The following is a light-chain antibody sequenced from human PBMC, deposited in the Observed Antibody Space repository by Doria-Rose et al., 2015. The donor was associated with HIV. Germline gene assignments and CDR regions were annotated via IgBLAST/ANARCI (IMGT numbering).Light chain of an antibody. V-gene: IGLV2-23*02. Sequence: QSALTQPASVSGSPGQSITMSCTGTSSDVGGYDHVSWYQQHPGKVPKLMIYDVNKWPSGASNRFSGSKSGNTASLTISGLQADDEADYYCCSCAGSGTLVFGGGTRLTVL. CDR3: CSCAGSGTLV. CDR2: DVN. J-gene: IGLJ2*01. CDR1: SSDVGGYDH.